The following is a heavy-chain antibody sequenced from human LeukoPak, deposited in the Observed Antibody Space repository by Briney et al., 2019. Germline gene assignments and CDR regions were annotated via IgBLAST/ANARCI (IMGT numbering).Heavy chain of an antibody. CDR1: GFTVSSNY. V-gene: IGHV3-66*01. CDR3: ARAYGSGSAYNYYYMDV. D-gene: IGHD3-10*01. J-gene: IGHJ6*03. CDR2: IYTGDKT. Sequence: PGGSLRLSCAVSGFTVSSNYMSWDRQAPGKGLEWVSDIYTGDKTYYAESVKGRFTISRDISKNTLYLQMNSLRADDTAAYYCARAYGSGSAYNYYYMDVWGKGTTVTISS.